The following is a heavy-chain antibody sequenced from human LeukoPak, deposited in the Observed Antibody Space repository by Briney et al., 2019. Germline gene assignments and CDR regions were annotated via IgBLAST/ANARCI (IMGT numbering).Heavy chain of an antibody. V-gene: IGHV4-59*01. J-gene: IGHJ4*02. Sequence: PSETLSLTCTVSGGSISSYYWSWLRQPPGKGLEWIGYIYYSGSTNYNPSLKSRVTISVDTSKNQFSLKLSSVTAADTAVYYCAREGGSGYFDYWGQGTLVTVSS. D-gene: IGHD3-16*01. CDR1: GGSISSYY. CDR3: AREGGSGYFDY. CDR2: IYYSGST.